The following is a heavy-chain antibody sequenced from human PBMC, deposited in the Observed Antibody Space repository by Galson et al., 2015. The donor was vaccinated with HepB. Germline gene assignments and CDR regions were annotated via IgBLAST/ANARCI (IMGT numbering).Heavy chain of an antibody. CDR3: ARERGADDTPYNWFDP. Sequence: SVKVSCKASGGTFSSYTISWVRQAPGQGLEWMGRIIPILGTANYAQKFQGRVTITADESTSTAYMELSSLSSEDTAVYYCARERGADDTPYNWFDPWGQGTLVTVSS. J-gene: IGHJ5*02. D-gene: IGHD3-9*01. V-gene: IGHV1-69*08. CDR2: IIPILGTA. CDR1: GGTFSSYT.